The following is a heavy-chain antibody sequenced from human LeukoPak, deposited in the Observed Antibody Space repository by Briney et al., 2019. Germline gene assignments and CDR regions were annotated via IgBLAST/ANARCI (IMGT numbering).Heavy chain of an antibody. V-gene: IGHV3-30*02. CDR2: MGYEGIHK. D-gene: IGHD4-23*01. CDR3: ARDLHGGYSSDY. J-gene: IGHJ4*02. Sequence: GGSLRLSCAASGFTFNNFGMHWVRQAPGKGLEWVAFMGYEGIHKYYADSVKGRFTISKNNSKATLYLQMNSLRPEDTAVYYCARDLHGGYSSDYWGQGTLVTVSS. CDR1: GFTFNNFG.